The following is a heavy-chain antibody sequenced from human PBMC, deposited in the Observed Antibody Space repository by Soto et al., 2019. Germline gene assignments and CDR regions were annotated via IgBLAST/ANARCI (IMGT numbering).Heavy chain of an antibody. J-gene: IGHJ5*02. CDR3: PRVVFRTTIVVDMGAWFDP. Sequence: PSETLSLTCTVSGGSISSYYWSWIRQPPGKGLEWIGYIYYSGSTNYNPSLKSRVTISVDTSKNQFSLRLSSVTAADTAVYYCPRVVFRTTIVVDMGAWFDPWGQGTLV. D-gene: IGHD3-22*01. V-gene: IGHV4-59*01. CDR2: IYYSGST. CDR1: GGSISSYY.